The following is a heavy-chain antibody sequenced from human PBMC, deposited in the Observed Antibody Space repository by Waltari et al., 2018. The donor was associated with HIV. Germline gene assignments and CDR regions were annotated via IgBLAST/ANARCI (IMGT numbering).Heavy chain of an antibody. V-gene: IGHV1-69*01. D-gene: IGHD3-16*02. CDR3: ARGSLLSYFES. CDR2: IIPLFGKP. Sequence: QVQLVQSGAGVKKPGSSVKVSCKTSGDTLSSFPISWVIQAPGQGLEWMGDIIPLFGKPNYAQKFQGRVTITADESTSTVYMELRSLRSEDTARFYCARGSLLSYFESCGQGTLVTVSS. CDR1: GDTLSSFP. J-gene: IGHJ4*02.